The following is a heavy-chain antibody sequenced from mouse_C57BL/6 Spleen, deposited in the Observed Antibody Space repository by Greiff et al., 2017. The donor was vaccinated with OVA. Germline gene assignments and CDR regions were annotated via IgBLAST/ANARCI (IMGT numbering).Heavy chain of an antibody. V-gene: IGHV1-61*01. CDR3: ASRGDYDGFAY. D-gene: IGHD2-4*01. CDR1: GYTFTSYW. Sequence: QVQLQQPGAELVRPGSSVKLSCKASGYTFTSYWMDWVKQRPGQGLAWIGNIYPSDSETHYNQKFKDKATLTVDKSASTAYMQLSSLTSEDSAVYYCASRGDYDGFAYWGQGTLVTVSA. J-gene: IGHJ3*01. CDR2: IYPSDSET.